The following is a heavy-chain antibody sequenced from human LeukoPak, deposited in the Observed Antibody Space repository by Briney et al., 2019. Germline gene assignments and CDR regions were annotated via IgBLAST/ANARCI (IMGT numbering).Heavy chain of an antibody. CDR3: ARGASRADY. V-gene: IGHV3-21*01. Sequence: GGSLRPSCAASGFTFRSYNMNWVRQAPGKRPEWVSSISSSSSYIYYADSVKGRFTISRDNAKNSLYLQMNSLRAEDTALYYCARGASRADYWGQGTLVTVSS. CDR1: GFTFRSYN. CDR2: ISSSSSYI. J-gene: IGHJ4*02.